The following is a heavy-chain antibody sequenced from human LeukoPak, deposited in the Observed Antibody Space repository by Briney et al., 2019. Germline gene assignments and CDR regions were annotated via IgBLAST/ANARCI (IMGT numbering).Heavy chain of an antibody. CDR2: ISTGGGTI. D-gene: IGHD4-11*01. CDR1: GFTFSDYY. Sequence: TGGSLRLPCAASGFTFSDYYMSWIRQVPGKGLECISYISTGGGTILYANSVKGRFTISRDDAKNSLYLQMNSLRAEDTAVYYCAKGLYSNYVTVPFDYWGQGTLVTVSS. J-gene: IGHJ4*02. CDR3: AKGLYSNYVTVPFDY. V-gene: IGHV3-11*01.